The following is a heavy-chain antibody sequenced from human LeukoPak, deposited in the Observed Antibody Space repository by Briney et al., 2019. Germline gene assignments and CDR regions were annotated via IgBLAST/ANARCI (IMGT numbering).Heavy chain of an antibody. CDR3: ARDSYGDANFDS. D-gene: IGHD4-17*01. CDR2: IDYSGGST. V-gene: IGHV3-23*01. J-gene: IGHJ4*02. CDR1: GFTLSSYE. Sequence: GGSLRLPCTASGFTLSSYEMSWIRQAPGKGLEWVSSIDYSGGSTHYADSVKGRFTISRDISKNAVYLQMNSLRAEDTAVYYCARDSYGDANFDSWGQGTLVTVSS.